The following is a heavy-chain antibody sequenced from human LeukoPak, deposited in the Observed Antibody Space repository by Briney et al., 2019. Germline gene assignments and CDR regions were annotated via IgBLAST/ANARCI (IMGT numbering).Heavy chain of an antibody. CDR1: GFTFSSYA. CDR2: ISGSGYST. Sequence: GGSLRLSCTASGFTFSSYAMSWVRQAPGKGLEWVSIISGSGYSTYYADSVKGRFTISRDNSKNTLYLQMNSLRAEDTAAYYCAKVLGMYGSSGYAWYFDYWGQGTLVTVSS. D-gene: IGHD6-25*01. CDR3: AKVLGMYGSSGYAWYFDY. V-gene: IGHV3-23*01. J-gene: IGHJ4*02.